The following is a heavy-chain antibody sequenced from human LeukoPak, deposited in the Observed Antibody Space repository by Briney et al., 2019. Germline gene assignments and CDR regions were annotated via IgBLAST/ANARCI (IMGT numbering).Heavy chain of an antibody. CDR1: GFRFRNYW. Sequence: GGSLRLSCAASGFRFRNYWMSWIRQAPGKGPEWVANIKEDGSEKKYVDSVKGRFTISRDNDDNSLYLQMNSLGADDTAVYYCARADDDGSGYRALDVWGKGTTVAVSS. CDR3: ARADDDGSGYRALDV. CDR2: IKEDGSEK. J-gene: IGHJ6*04. D-gene: IGHD3-22*01. V-gene: IGHV3-7*01.